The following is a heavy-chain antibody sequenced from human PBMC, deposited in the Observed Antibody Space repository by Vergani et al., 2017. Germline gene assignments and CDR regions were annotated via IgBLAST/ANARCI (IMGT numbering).Heavy chain of an antibody. J-gene: IGHJ4*02. D-gene: IGHD3-16*02. V-gene: IGHV3-7*03. CDR3: ARAHDYVWGSYRYTAYYFDY. Sequence: EVQLVESGGGLVQPGGSLRLSCAASGFTFSSYWMSWVRQAPGKGLEWVANIKQDGSEKNYVDSGKGRFTISRDNAKNSLYLQMNSLRAEDTAVYYCARAHDYVWGSYRYTAYYFDYWGQGTPVTVSS. CDR1: GFTFSSYW. CDR2: IKQDGSEK.